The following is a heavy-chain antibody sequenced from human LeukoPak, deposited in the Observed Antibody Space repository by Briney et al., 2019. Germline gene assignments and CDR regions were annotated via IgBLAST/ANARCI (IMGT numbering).Heavy chain of an antibody. Sequence: KPGGSLRLSCAASGFTFSSNTMNWVRQAPGKGLEWVSSISSSSSYIYYADSVKGRFTISRYNAKNSLYLQMNSLRAEDTAVYYCARDGSGYSDPVDYWGQGTLVTVSS. J-gene: IGHJ4*02. D-gene: IGHD3-22*01. CDR3: ARDGSGYSDPVDY. V-gene: IGHV3-21*01. CDR1: GFTFSSNT. CDR2: ISSSSSYI.